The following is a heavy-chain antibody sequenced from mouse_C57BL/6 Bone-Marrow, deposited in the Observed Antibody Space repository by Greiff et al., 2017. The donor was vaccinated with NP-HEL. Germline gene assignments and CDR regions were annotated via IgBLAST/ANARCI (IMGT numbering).Heavy chain of an antibody. J-gene: IGHJ4*01. Sequence: QVQLQQSGAELARPGASVKLSCKASGYTFTSYGISWVKQRTGQGLEWIGEIYPRSGNTYYNEKFKGKATLTAGKSSSTAYMELRSLTSEDSAVYFCARGIYYYGSSLWGQGTSVTVSS. CDR1: GYTFTSYG. D-gene: IGHD1-1*01. CDR2: IYPRSGNT. CDR3: ARGIYYYGSSL. V-gene: IGHV1-81*01.